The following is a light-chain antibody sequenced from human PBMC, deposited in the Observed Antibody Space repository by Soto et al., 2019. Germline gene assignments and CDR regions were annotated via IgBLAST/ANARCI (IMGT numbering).Light chain of an antibody. CDR1: QSVSSN. J-gene: IGKJ1*01. Sequence: EIVMTQSPATLSVSPGERATLSCRASQSVSSNLAWYQQKPGQAPRLLIYGASTRATGIPARFSGSGSGTEFTLTISSLQSEDFAVYYCQPYNNWPPERTFGQGTKVEIK. V-gene: IGKV3-15*01. CDR3: QPYNNWPPERT. CDR2: GAS.